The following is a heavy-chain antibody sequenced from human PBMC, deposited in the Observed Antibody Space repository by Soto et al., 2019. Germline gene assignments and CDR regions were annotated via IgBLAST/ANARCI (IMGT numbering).Heavy chain of an antibody. CDR3: ATVGAAGIFDA. D-gene: IGHD6-13*01. CDR2: ISGSSSHT. Sequence: GGSLRLSCAASGFTFSDDYMSWIRQAPGKGPEWISYISGSSSHTKYADSVKGRFTISRDNAAKSLYLQMNSLRAEDTAVYYCATVGAAGIFDAWGQGTLVTVSS. CDR1: GFTFSDDY. V-gene: IGHV3-11*06. J-gene: IGHJ5*02.